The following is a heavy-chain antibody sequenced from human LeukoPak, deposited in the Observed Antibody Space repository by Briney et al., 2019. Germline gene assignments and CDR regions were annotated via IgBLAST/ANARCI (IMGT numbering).Heavy chain of an antibody. V-gene: IGHV1-2*02. D-gene: IGHD6-13*01. CDR2: INPNSGAT. Sequence: ASVKVSCKASGYTFTGFYMHWVRQAPGQGLEWMGWINPNSGATNFAQKFQGRVSMTRDTSISTAYMELSRLRSDDTAVYYCAKAGQQLVLTFDYWGQGTLVTVSS. J-gene: IGHJ4*02. CDR3: AKAGQQLVLTFDY. CDR1: GYTFTGFY.